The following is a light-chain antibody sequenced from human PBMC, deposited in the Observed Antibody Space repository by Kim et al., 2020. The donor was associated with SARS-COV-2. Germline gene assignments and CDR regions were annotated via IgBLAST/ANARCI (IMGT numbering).Light chain of an antibody. CDR3: MQALQTLFT. Sequence: DIVMTQSPLSLPVTPGEPASISCRSSQSLLHSNGYNYLDWYLQKPGQSPQLLIYLGSNRASGVPDRFSGSGSGTDFTLKISRVEAEDVGVYYSMQALQTLFTFGPRTKVDI. CDR2: LGS. CDR1: QSLLHSNGYNY. J-gene: IGKJ3*01. V-gene: IGKV2-28*01.